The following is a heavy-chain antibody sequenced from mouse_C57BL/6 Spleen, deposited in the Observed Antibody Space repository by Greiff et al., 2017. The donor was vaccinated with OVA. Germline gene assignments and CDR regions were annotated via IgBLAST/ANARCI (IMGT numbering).Heavy chain of an antibody. J-gene: IGHJ3*01. CDR2: INPSNGGT. CDR3: AREDYYDYWFAY. D-gene: IGHD2-4*01. V-gene: IGHV1-53*01. CDR1: GYTFTSYW. Sequence: QVQLQQPGTELVKPGASVKLSCKASGYTFTSYWMHWVKQRPGQGLEWIGNINPSNGGTNYNEKFKSKATLTVDKSSSTAYMQLSSLTSEDSAVYYWAREDYYDYWFAYWGQGTLVTVSA.